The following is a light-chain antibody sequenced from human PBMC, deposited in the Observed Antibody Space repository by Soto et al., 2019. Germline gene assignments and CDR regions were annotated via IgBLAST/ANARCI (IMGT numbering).Light chain of an antibody. V-gene: IGKV3-20*01. Sequence: EVVLTQSPGTVSLSPGERATLSCRASQSVTSNYLAWYQQKPGQPPRLLIYAASSRATGIPDRFSGSGSGTDFTLSISRLEPEDFAVYYCHQYGSSITWTFGQGTKVEIK. CDR1: QSVTSNY. CDR2: AAS. J-gene: IGKJ1*01. CDR3: HQYGSSITWT.